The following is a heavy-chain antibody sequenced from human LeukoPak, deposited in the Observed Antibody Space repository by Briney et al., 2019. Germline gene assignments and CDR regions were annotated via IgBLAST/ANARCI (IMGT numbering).Heavy chain of an antibody. Sequence: QPGRSLRLSCAASGFTFSRYGMHWVRQAPGKGLEWVAVIWYDGSNKYYADSVKGRFTVSRDNSKNTLYLQMNSLRAEDTAVYYCARDYYDSSGFDYWGQGTLVTVSS. CDR2: IWYDGSNK. J-gene: IGHJ4*02. CDR1: GFTFSRYG. D-gene: IGHD3-22*01. V-gene: IGHV3-33*01. CDR3: ARDYYDSSGFDY.